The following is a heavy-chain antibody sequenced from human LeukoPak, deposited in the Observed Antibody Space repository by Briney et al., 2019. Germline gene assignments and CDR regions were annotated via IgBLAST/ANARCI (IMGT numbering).Heavy chain of an antibody. D-gene: IGHD3-10*01. CDR2: IYYSGST. Sequence: PSETLSLTCTVSGGSISSYYWSWIRQPPGKGLEWIGYIYYSGSTNYNPSLKSRVTISVDTSKNQFSLKLSSVTAADTAVYYCARGYYYGSGSYRPGWFDPWGQGTLVTVSS. CDR1: GGSISSYY. J-gene: IGHJ5*02. V-gene: IGHV4-59*01. CDR3: ARGYYYGSGSYRPGWFDP.